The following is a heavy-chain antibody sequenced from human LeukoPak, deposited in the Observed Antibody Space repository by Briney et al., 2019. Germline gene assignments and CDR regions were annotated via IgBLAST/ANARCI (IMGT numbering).Heavy chain of an antibody. CDR1: GFSFGSYG. Sequence: GSLRLSCAASGFSFGSYGMTGVRQAPGKGLEWVSSISGGGGSTNSADSVKGRFTISRDNSKNTLYLQMNSLRAEDTAVYYCAKSSYYDSSGYYREYYFDHWGQGTLVTVSS. CDR2: ISGGGGST. V-gene: IGHV3-23*01. J-gene: IGHJ4*02. CDR3: AKSSYYDSSGYYREYYFDH. D-gene: IGHD3-22*01.